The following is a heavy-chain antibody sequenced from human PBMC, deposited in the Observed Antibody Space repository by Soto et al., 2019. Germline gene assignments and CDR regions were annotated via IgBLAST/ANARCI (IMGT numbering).Heavy chain of an antibody. CDR3: AREAPSLWFGELLHIYYYYGMDV. V-gene: IGHV6-1*01. CDR1: GDSVSSNSAA. D-gene: IGHD3-10*01. J-gene: IGHJ6*02. CDR2: TYYRSKWYN. Sequence: SETLSLTCAISGDSVSSNSAAWNWIRQSPSRGLEWLGRTYYRSKWYNDYAVSVKSRITINPDTSKNQFSLQLNSVTPGDTAVYYCAREAPSLWFGELLHIYYYYGMDVWGQGTTVTVSS.